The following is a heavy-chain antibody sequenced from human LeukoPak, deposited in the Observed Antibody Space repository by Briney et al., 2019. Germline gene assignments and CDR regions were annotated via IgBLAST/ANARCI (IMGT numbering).Heavy chain of an antibody. J-gene: IGHJ4*02. Sequence: GESLRLSCATSGFTFSDYYMSWIRQAPGKGLEWISFINSYSNTIYYADSVKGRFTISRDNSKNTLYLQMNSLRAEDTAVYYCARDQRRDGYNGVDYWGQGTLVTVSS. CDR1: GFTFSDYY. V-gene: IGHV3-11*04. CDR3: ARDQRRDGYNGVDY. D-gene: IGHD5-24*01. CDR2: INSYSNTI.